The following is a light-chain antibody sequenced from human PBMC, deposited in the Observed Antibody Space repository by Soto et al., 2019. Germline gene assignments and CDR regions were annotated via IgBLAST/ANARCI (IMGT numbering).Light chain of an antibody. CDR2: NTS. V-gene: IGLV7-43*01. Sequence: QTVVTQEPSLTVSPGGTVTLTCASSTGAVTSGYLPNWFRQKPGQAPRALIYNTSNKQSWTPARFSGSLLGGKAALTLSGVQPEDEADYYCLLYCGGQWVFGGGTKLTVL. CDR3: LLYCGGQWV. CDR1: TGAVTSGYL. J-gene: IGLJ3*02.